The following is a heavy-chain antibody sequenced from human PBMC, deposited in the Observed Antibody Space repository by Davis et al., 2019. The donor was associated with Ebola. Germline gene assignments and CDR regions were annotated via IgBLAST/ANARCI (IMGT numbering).Heavy chain of an antibody. V-gene: IGHV3-30*14. J-gene: IGHJ6*02. Sequence: PGGSLRLSCGASTFSFNVYAMHWVRQAPGKGLEWVAVIGHDGTTKTYADSVKRRFIISRGNSKNTMSLQMNSLGADDTAVYYCARGDNYYGLDVWGQGTTVTVSS. CDR2: IGHDGTTK. CDR3: ARGDNYYGLDV. CDR1: TFSFNVYA.